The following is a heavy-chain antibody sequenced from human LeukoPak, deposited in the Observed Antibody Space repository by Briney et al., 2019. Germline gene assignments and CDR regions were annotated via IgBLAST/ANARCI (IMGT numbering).Heavy chain of an antibody. Sequence: ASVKISCKASGGTFSSYAISWVRQAPGQGLEWMGGIIPIFGTANYAQKFQGRVTMTRDTSISTAYMELSRLRSDDTAVYYCATERITMVRGVIHNDYWGQGTLVTVSS. CDR1: GGTFSSYA. CDR3: ATERITMVRGVIHNDY. J-gene: IGHJ4*02. V-gene: IGHV1-69*05. CDR2: IIPIFGTA. D-gene: IGHD3-10*01.